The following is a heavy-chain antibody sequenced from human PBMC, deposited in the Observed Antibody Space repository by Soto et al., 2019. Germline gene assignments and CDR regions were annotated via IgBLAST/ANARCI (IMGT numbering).Heavy chain of an antibody. Sequence: GGSLRLSCAASGFTFTRYSMNWVRQAPGKGLEWVSSISSTTNYIYYGDSMKGRSTISRDNAKNSLYLEMNSLRAEDTAVYYCARESEDLTSNFDYWGQGTLVTVSS. V-gene: IGHV3-21*06. CDR2: ISSTTNYI. J-gene: IGHJ4*02. CDR1: GFTFTRYS. CDR3: ARESEDLTSNFDY.